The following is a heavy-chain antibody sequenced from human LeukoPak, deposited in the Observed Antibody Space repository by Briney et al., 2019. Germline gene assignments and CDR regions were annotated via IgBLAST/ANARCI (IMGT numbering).Heavy chain of an antibody. J-gene: IGHJ4*02. V-gene: IGHV4-59*01. D-gene: IGHD6-13*01. CDR3: AKGVLYSSSWYFGGDYFDY. Sequence: SETLSLTCTVSGGSISSYYWSWIRQPPGKGLEWIGYIYYSGSTNYNPSLKSRVTISVDTSKNQFSLKLSSVTAADTAVYYCAKGVLYSSSWYFGGDYFDYWGQGTLVTVSS. CDR1: GGSISSYY. CDR2: IYYSGST.